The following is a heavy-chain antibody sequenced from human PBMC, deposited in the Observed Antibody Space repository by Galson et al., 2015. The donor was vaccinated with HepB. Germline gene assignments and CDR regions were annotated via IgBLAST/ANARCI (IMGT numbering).Heavy chain of an antibody. CDR1: GFTVSSNY. J-gene: IGHJ6*03. CDR2: IYSGDST. Sequence: SLRLSCAASGFTVSSNYMSWVRQAPGKGLEWVSVIYSGDSTYYADSVKGRFTISRDNSKNTLYLQMNSLRAEDTAVYYCARVRAAAGTAYYYYYMDVWGKGTTVTVSS. V-gene: IGHV3-53*01. D-gene: IGHD6-13*01. CDR3: ARVRAAAGTAYYYYYMDV.